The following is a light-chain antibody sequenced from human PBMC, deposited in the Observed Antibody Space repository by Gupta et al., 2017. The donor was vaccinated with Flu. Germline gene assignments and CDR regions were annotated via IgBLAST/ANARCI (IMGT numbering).Light chain of an antibody. V-gene: IGKV3D-15*01. J-gene: IGKJ2*01. CDR3: QNYNNWPSYT. CDR2: GPS. Sequence: ATSHCRTSHSVGSNFAWYQQNPGQAPRLLVYGPSTKATGIPARFSGSRSGTEFTLTISSLQSEDFAVYYCQNYNNWPSYTFGQGTKLEIK. CDR1: HSVGSN.